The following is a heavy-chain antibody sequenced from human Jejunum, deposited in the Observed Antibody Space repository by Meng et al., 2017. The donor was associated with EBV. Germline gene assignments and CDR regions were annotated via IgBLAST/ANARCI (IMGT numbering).Heavy chain of an antibody. J-gene: IGHJ4*02. CDR2: INPGNGET. Sequence: QLQLVQSGAEVKKPGAPVKLSCKASGYTFTNYPIQWVRQAPGQRPEWMGCINPGNGETEFSQKCQGRVTITRDTSATTAYMELTSLRSEDTAVYYCASRPGFNIGPFDYWGQGTLVTVSS. D-gene: IGHD3/OR15-3a*01. CDR1: GYTFTNYP. V-gene: IGHV1-3*01. CDR3: ASRPGFNIGPFDY.